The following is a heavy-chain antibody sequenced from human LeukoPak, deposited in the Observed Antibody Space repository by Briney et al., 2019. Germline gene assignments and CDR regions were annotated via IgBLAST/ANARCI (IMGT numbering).Heavy chain of an antibody. CDR2: IWYDGSNK. V-gene: IGHV3-33*06. CDR1: GFTFSSYW. Sequence: GGSLRLSCAASGFTFSSYWMSWVRQAPGKGLEWVAVIWYDGSNKYYADSVKGRFTISRDNSKNTLYLQMNSLRAEDTAVYYCAKGLAVAGREYYFDYWGQGTLVTVSS. J-gene: IGHJ4*02. CDR3: AKGLAVAGREYYFDY. D-gene: IGHD6-19*01.